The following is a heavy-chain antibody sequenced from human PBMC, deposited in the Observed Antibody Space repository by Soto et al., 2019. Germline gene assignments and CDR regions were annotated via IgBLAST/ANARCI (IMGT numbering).Heavy chain of an antibody. D-gene: IGHD6-6*01. CDR2: IYYTGST. V-gene: IGHV4-59*01. CDR3: TTRPSSVGWFDP. CDR1: GGSISSYY. Sequence: SETLSLTCSTSGGSISSYYWTWIRQPPGKGLEWIGNIYYTGSTNYSPPLKSRVTISIDTSKNQFSLQLTSVSAADTAMYYCTTRPSSVGWFDPWGQGTLVTSPQ. J-gene: IGHJ5*02.